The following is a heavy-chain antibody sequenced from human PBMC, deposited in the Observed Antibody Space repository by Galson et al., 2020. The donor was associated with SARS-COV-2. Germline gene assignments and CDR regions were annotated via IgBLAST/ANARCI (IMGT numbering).Heavy chain of an antibody. CDR1: GFTFSSYS. Sequence: TGGSLRLSCAASGFTFSSYSMNWVRQAPGKGLEWVSSITSSSSYIYYADSVKGRFTISRDNAKKSLYLQMNSLRAEDTAVYYCARDYCSGGSCYSAYYYGMDVWGQGTTVTVSS. J-gene: IGHJ6*02. CDR3: ARDYCSGGSCYSAYYYGMDV. V-gene: IGHV3-21*01. D-gene: IGHD2-15*01. CDR2: ITSSSSYI.